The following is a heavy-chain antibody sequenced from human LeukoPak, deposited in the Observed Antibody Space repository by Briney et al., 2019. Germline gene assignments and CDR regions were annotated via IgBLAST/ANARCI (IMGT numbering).Heavy chain of an antibody. V-gene: IGHV4-39*01. J-gene: IGHJ4*02. CDR3: ARVGRVDWGEVCSGGSCQTHSSYYFDY. Sequence: PSETLSLTRTVSGGSISSSSYYWGWIRQPPGKGLEWIGSIYYSGSTYYNPSLKSRVTISVDTSKNQFSLKLSSVTAADTAVYYCARVGRVDWGEVCSGGSCQTHSSYYFDYWGQGTLVTVSS. D-gene: IGHD2-15*01. CDR1: GGSISSSSYY. CDR2: IYYSGST.